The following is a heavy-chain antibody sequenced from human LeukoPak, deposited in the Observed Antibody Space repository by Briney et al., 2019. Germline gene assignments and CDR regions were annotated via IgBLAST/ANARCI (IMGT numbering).Heavy chain of an antibody. CDR1: GYTFTSYD. D-gene: IGHD6-13*01. CDR2: IIPIFGTA. Sequence: GASVKVSCKASGYTFTSYDINWVRQATGQGLEWMGRIIPIFGTANYAQKFQGRVTITTDESTSTAYMELSSLRSEDTAVYYCARMRRSSSWYQPHLFDYWGQGTLVTVSS. V-gene: IGHV1-69*05. J-gene: IGHJ4*02. CDR3: ARMRRSSSWYQPHLFDY.